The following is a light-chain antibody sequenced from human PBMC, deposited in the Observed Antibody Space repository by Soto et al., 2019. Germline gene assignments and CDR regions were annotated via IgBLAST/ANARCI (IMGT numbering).Light chain of an antibody. J-gene: IGKJ1*01. CDR3: QQFSLYWA. CDR1: QDINRW. Sequence: DIQMTQSASTLSVSLGDRVTITCRASQDINRWLAWYQQKPGKAPKILIYNADTLESGVPSRFSGSGYGTEFILTISSLQPDDFATYYCQQFSLYWAFGQGPRWIS. CDR2: NAD. V-gene: IGKV1-5*01.